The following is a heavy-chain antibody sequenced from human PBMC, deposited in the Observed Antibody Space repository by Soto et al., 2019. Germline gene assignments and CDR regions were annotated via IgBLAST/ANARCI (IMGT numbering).Heavy chain of an antibody. V-gene: IGHV4-59*11. Sequence: PSETLSLTCSVSGVSTSNHYWTWIRKPPGQGPEWIGCIYYRGTTNYNASFNSRVTISVDMSKNQFSLKLTSVTTADTAVYYCARVPDYWGQGILVTVSS. CDR2: IYYRGTT. J-gene: IGHJ4*02. D-gene: IGHD2-2*01. CDR1: GVSTSNHY. CDR3: ARVPDY.